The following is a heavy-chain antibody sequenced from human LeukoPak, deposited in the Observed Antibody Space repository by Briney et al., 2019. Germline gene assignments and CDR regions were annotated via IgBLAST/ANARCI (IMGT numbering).Heavy chain of an antibody. D-gene: IGHD6-13*01. V-gene: IGHV1-46*01. J-gene: IGHJ6*03. CDR2: INPSGGST. CDR1: GYTFTSYY. Sequence: HRASVKVSCKASGYTFTSYYMHWVRQAPGQGLEWMGIINPSGGSTSYAQKFQGRVTMTRDMSTSTVYMELSSLRSEDTAVYYCAREGQQLVVYYYYMDVWGKGTTVTVSS. CDR3: AREGQQLVVYYYYMDV.